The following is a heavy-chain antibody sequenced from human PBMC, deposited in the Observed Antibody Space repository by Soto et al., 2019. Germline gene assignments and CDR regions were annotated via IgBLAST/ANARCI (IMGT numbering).Heavy chain of an antibody. D-gene: IGHD3-10*01. V-gene: IGHV3-23*01. CDR2: ISGSGGST. CDR3: AKTKMVRGVHPPAPPWYYGMDV. CDR1: GFTFSSYA. J-gene: IGHJ6*02. Sequence: EVQLLESGGGLVQPGGSLRLSCAASGFTFSSYAMSWVRQAPGKGLEWVSAISGSGGSTYYADSVKGRFTISRDNSKNTLYLQMNSLRAEDTAVYYCAKTKMVRGVHPPAPPWYYGMDVWGQGTTVTVSS.